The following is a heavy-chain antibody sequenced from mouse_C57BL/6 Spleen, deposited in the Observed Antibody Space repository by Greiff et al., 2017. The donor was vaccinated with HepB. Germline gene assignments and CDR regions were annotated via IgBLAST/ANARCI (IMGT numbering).Heavy chain of an antibody. J-gene: IGHJ3*01. V-gene: IGHV1-61*01. CDR2: IYPSDSET. CDR3: ALLTTVVATNAY. Sequence: QVQLQQPGAELVRPGSSVKLSCKASGYTFTSYWMDWVKQRPGQGLEWIGNIYPSDSETHYNQKFKDKATLTVDKSSSTAYMQLSSLTSEDYAVYYGALLTTVVATNAYWGQGTLVTVSA. CDR1: GYTFTSYW. D-gene: IGHD1-1*01.